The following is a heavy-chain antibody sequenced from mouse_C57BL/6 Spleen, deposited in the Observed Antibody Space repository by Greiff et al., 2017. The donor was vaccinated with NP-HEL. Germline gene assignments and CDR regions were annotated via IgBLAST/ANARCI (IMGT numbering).Heavy chain of an antibody. J-gene: IGHJ3*01. D-gene: IGHD4-1*02. V-gene: IGHV5-4*01. CDR3: ARDRNWDEGGFAY. CDR1: GFTFSSYA. Sequence: EVKVVESGGGLVKPGGSLKLSCAASGFTFSSYAMSWVRQTPEKRLEWVATISDGGSYTYYPDNVKGRFTISRDNAKNNLYLQMSHLKSEDTAMYYCARDRNWDEGGFAYWGQGTLVTVSA. CDR2: ISDGGSYT.